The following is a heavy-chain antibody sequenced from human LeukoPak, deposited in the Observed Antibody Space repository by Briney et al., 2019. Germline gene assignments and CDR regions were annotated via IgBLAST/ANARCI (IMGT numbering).Heavy chain of an antibody. CDR1: GFTFDDYG. CDR3: ARTWASAVVIPPRFGY. CDR2: INWNGGST. Sequence: PGGSLRLSCAASGFTFDDYGMSWVRQAPGKGLEWVSGINWNGGSTGYADSVKGRLTISRDNAKNSLYLQMSSLRAEDTAVYYCARTWASAVVIPPRFGYWGQGTLVTVSS. J-gene: IGHJ4*02. D-gene: IGHD3-22*01. V-gene: IGHV3-20*04.